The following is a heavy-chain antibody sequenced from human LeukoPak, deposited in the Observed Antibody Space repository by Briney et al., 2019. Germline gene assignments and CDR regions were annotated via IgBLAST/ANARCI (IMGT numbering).Heavy chain of an antibody. CDR2: ISSSSSYI. Sequence: GGSLRLSCAASGFTFSSYSMNWVRQAPGKGLEWVSSISSSSSYIYYADSVKGRFTISRDNAKNSLYLQMNSLRAEDTAVYYCARDPFPAAKYYYMDVWGKGTTVTVS. CDR1: GFTFSSYS. D-gene: IGHD6-25*01. J-gene: IGHJ6*03. V-gene: IGHV3-21*01. CDR3: ARDPFPAAKYYYMDV.